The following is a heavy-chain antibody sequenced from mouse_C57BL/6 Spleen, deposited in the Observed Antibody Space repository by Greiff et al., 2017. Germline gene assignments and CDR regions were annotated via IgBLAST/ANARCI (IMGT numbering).Heavy chain of an antibody. CDR1: GFTFSDYG. D-gene: IGHD1-1*01. V-gene: IGHV5-17*01. CDR3: ATITTVGAPLDFDV. J-gene: IGHJ1*03. Sequence: EVLLVESGGGLVKPGASVKLSCAASGFTFSDYGMHWVSQAPGKGLEWVGYINSGSSSIYYADTVKGVFTITRDNAKNTLFLQMTSLRSEDTAMYYCATITTVGAPLDFDVWGTGTTVTVSS. CDR2: INSGSSSI.